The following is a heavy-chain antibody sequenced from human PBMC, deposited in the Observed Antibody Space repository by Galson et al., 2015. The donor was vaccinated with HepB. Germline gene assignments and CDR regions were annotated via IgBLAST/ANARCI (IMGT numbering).Heavy chain of an antibody. J-gene: IGHJ6*02. CDR1: GYSFTSYW. D-gene: IGHD3-10*01. CDR3: TGTSYNGNYYYGMDV. CDR2: IDLSDSYT. Sequence: QSGAEVKKPGESLRISCKGSGYSFTSYWITWVRQMPGKGLEWVGRIDLSDSYTNYSPSFQGHVTISADKSLSTAYLQWSSLKASDTAMYYCTGTSYNGNYYYGMDVWGQGTTVTVSS. V-gene: IGHV5-10-1*01.